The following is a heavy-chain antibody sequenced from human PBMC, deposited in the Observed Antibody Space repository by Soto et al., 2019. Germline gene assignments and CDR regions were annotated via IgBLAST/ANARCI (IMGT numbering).Heavy chain of an antibody. CDR2: ISSNGGST. D-gene: IGHD3-3*01. Sequence: GGSLRLSCSASGFTFSSYAMHWVRQAPGKGLEYASAISSNGGSTYYADSVKGRFTISRDNSKNTLYLQMSSLRAEDTAVYYCVKGLEWLPSNWFDPWGQGTLVTVSS. CDR1: GFTFSSYA. J-gene: IGHJ5*02. V-gene: IGHV3-64D*06. CDR3: VKGLEWLPSNWFDP.